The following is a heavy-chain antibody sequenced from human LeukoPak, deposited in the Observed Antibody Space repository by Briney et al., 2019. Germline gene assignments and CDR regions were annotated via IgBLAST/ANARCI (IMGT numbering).Heavy chain of an antibody. CDR3: ARKSASGYYSNFDY. V-gene: IGHV1-2*02. CDR2: INPYSGGT. D-gene: IGHD3-22*01. Sequence: GASVKVSCKASGYTFTDSYMHWVRQASGQGLKWMGWINPYSGGTNYAQEFQGRVTMTRDTSNSTAYMELSRLTSDDTAVYYCARKSASGYYSNFDYWGQGTLVTVSS. J-gene: IGHJ4*02. CDR1: GYTFTDSY.